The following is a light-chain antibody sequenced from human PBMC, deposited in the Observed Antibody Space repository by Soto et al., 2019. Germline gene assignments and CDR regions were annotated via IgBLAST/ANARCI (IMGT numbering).Light chain of an antibody. CDR2: DNY. CDR1: SSNIGAGFD. Sequence: QSVLTQPPSVSGAPGQRVTISCTGSSSNIGAGFDVHWYQQVPGTVPKLLIYDNYKRPSGIPGRFSGSKSGTSATLGITGLQTGDEADYYCGIWDSTLTAYVFGTGTKVTVL. J-gene: IGLJ1*01. CDR3: GIWDSTLTAYV. V-gene: IGLV1-51*01.